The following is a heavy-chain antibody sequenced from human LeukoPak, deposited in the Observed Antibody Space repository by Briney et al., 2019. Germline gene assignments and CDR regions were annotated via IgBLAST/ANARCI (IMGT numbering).Heavy chain of an antibody. CDR1: GGSFSGYY. D-gene: IGHD6-13*01. J-gene: IGHJ4*02. Sequence: PSETLSLTCAVYGGSFSGYYWSWIRQPPGKGLEWIGEINHSGSTNYNPSLKSRVTISVDTSKNQFSLKLSSVTAADTAVYYCARGLLSGYSSSWYGVFDYWGQGTLVTVSS. V-gene: IGHV4-34*01. CDR3: ARGLLSGYSSSWYGVFDY. CDR2: INHSGST.